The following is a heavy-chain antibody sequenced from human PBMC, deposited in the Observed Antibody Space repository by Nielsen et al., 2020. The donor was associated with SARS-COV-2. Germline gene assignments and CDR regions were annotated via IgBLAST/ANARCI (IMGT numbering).Heavy chain of an antibody. CDR2: FDPEDGET. Sequence: ASVKVSCKVSGYTLTELSMHWVRQAPGKGLEWMGGFDPEDGETIYAQKFQGRVTMTRDTSISTAYMELSRLRSDDTAVYYCARSYCSSTSCYTPYFDYWGQGTLVTVSS. D-gene: IGHD2-2*02. CDR3: ARSYCSSTSCYTPYFDY. V-gene: IGHV1-24*01. CDR1: GYTLTELS. J-gene: IGHJ4*02.